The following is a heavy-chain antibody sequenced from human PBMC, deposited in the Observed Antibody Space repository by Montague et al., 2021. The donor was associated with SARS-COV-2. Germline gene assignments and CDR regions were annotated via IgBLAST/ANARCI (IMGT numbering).Heavy chain of an antibody. CDR2: TYYGYKKDS. Sequence: CAISGDSVAEKRGTSDWHTHDLSTRMELLCRTYYGYKKDSDYAESVKRRLVITPDTSKNQVSLQLNSVIPEDTAVYFCASSGITLTGLDAFDIWGQGTMVTVSS. CDR1: GDSVAEKRGT. D-gene: IGHD3-9*01. CDR3: ASSGITLTGLDAFDI. J-gene: IGHJ3*02. V-gene: IGHV6-1*01.